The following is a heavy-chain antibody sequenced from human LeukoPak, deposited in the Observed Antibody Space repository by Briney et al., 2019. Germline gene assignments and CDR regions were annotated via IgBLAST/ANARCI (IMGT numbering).Heavy chain of an antibody. CDR2: ISGSGGST. CDR1: GLTFSSYA. D-gene: IGHD6-6*01. CDR3: AKGVIEYSSLDYFDY. Sequence: GGSLRLSGAASGLTFSSYAMSWVRQAPGKGLKWVSAISGSGGSTYYADSVKGRFTISRDNSKNTLYLQMNSLRAEDTAVYYCAKGVIEYSSLDYFDYWGQGTLVTVSS. J-gene: IGHJ4*02. V-gene: IGHV3-23*01.